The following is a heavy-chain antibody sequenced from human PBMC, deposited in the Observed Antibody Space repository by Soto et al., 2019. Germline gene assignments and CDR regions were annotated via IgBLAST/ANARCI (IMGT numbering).Heavy chain of an antibody. Sequence: SETLSLTCTVSGGSISSSYWSWIRQPPGKGLEWIGYIYDSGSTYYNSSLKSRVTMSVDTSKNQFSLKLSSVTAAGTAVYYFARQLIYWGQGTPVTVSS. V-gene: IGHV4-59*08. CDR3: ARQLIY. CDR2: IYDSGST. CDR1: GGSISSSY. J-gene: IGHJ4*01. D-gene: IGHD6-13*01.